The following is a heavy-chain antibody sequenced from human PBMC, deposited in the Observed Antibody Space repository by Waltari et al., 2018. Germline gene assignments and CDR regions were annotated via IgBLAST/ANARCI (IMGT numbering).Heavy chain of an antibody. V-gene: IGHV3-74*03. D-gene: IGHD1-1*01. Sequence: EEQLVESGGGLVQPGDSLRLSCAASGFTFSSFWMNWVRQAPGKGPLWVSRISTDASDTTYADSVKGRFTISRDNARNTLYLQMNRLRAEDTAVYFCARVSRRTYRSPVPGRYYYYGMDVWGQGTTVTVSS. CDR2: ISTDASDT. CDR1: GFTFSSFW. J-gene: IGHJ6*02. CDR3: ARVSRRTYRSPVPGRYYYYGMDV.